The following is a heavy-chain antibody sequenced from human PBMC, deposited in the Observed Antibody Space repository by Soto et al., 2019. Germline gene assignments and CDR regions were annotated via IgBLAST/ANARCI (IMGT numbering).Heavy chain of an antibody. CDR3: SRHEEGRRMVFYAMDV. J-gene: IGHJ6*02. Sequence: PGGSLRLSCSASGFTFSRSDLHWVRQAPGKGLEWVGRVRSKIHNYATSFADSVRGRFTISRNDSDNTVSLEMSGLKSEDTALYYCSRHEEGRRMVFYAMDVWGQGTTVTGS. D-gene: IGHD2-8*01. V-gene: IGHV3-73*01. CDR1: GFTFSRSD. CDR2: VRSKIHNYAT.